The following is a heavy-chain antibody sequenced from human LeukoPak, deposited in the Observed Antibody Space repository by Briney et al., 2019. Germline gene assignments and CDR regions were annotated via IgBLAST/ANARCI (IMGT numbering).Heavy chain of an antibody. CDR1: GYTFTHHS. V-gene: IGHV1-18*01. CDR2: ISAYNGDT. J-gene: IGHJ4*02. CDR3: ARDPSNSSGRYEYFDY. Sequence: ASVKVSCKASGYTFTHHSISWVRQAPGQGLEWMGWISAYNGDTNYAQKFRGRVTMTTDTSTTTAYMELRSLRSDDTAMYYCARDPSNSSGRYEYFDYWGQGTLVTVSS. D-gene: IGHD6-19*01.